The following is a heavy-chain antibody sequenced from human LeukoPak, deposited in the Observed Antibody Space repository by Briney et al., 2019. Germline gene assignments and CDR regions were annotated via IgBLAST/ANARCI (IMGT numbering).Heavy chain of an antibody. CDR2: IYHSGST. CDR3: AREGYCSGGSCYLGWFDP. D-gene: IGHD2-15*01. J-gene: IGHJ5*02. Sequence: PSETLSLTCTVSGYSISSGCYWGWIRQPPGKGLEWIGSIYHSGSTYYNPSLKSRVTISVDTSKNQFSLKLSSVTAADTAVYYCAREGYCSGGSCYLGWFDPWGQGTLVTVSS. CDR1: GYSISSGCY. V-gene: IGHV4-38-2*02.